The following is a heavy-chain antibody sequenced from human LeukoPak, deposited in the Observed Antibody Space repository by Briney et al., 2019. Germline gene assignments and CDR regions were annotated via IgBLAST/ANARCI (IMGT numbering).Heavy chain of an antibody. CDR3: AKDRWGAVASFDY. CDR1: GFTFSSYS. J-gene: IGHJ4*02. D-gene: IGHD6-19*01. CDR2: ISSSSSYI. Sequence: TTGGSLRLSCAASGFTFSSYSMNWVRQAPGKGLEWVSSISSSSSYIYYADSVKGRFTISRDNSKNTLYLQMNSLESEDTAVYYCAKDRWGAVASFDYWGQGTLVTVSS. V-gene: IGHV3-21*06.